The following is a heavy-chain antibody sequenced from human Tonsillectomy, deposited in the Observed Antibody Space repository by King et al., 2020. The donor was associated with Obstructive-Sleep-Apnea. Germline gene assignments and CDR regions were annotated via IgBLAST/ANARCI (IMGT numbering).Heavy chain of an antibody. D-gene: IGHD5-12*01. CDR2: MSYEGTNK. CDR3: AKEGYSGYDFDY. V-gene: IGHV3-30*18. Sequence: VQLVESGGGVVQPGRSLRLSCAASGFTLSSYGMHWVRQAPGKGLEWVAVMSYEGTNKYYADSVKGRFTISRDNSKNTLYLQMNSLRAEDTAFYYCAKEGYSGYDFDYWGQGTLVTVSS. CDR1: GFTLSSYG. J-gene: IGHJ4*02.